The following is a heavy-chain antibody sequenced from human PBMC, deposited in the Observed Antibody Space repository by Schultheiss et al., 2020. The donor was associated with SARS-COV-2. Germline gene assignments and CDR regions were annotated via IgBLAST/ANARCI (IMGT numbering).Heavy chain of an antibody. CDR1: GGSISSYY. CDR3: ARTAYYDFWSGPNYYYYYMDV. J-gene: IGHJ6*03. CDR2: IYHSGST. V-gene: IGHV4-59*04. Sequence: SQTLSLTCTVSGGSISSYYWSWIRQPPGKGLEWIGSIYHSGSTYHNPSLKSRVTISLDTSKNQFSLKLSSVTAADTAVYYCARTAYYDFWSGPNYYYYYMDVWGKGTTVTVSS. D-gene: IGHD3-3*01.